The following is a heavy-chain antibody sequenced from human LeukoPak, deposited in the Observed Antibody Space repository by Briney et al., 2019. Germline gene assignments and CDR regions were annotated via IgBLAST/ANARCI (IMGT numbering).Heavy chain of an antibody. CDR2: IWYDGSNR. D-gene: IGHD6-13*01. Sequence: PGGSLRLSCVVSGINLSNYGMSWVRQAPGKGLEWVAVIWYDGSNRYYADSVKGRFTISRDNSKNTLYLQMNSLRAEDTAVYYCAGAAAGEYYFDYWGQGTLVTVSS. CDR1: GINLSNYG. V-gene: IGHV3-33*08. CDR3: AGAAAGEYYFDY. J-gene: IGHJ4*02.